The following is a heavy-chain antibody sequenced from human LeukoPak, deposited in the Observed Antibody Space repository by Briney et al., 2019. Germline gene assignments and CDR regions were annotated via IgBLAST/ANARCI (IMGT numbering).Heavy chain of an antibody. V-gene: IGHV4-59*01. CDR1: GGSISSYY. CDR3: ARLYSSGWYWEYYFDY. CDR2: IHYSGST. J-gene: IGHJ4*02. D-gene: IGHD6-19*01. Sequence: SETLSLTCTVSGGSISSYYWSWIWQPPGKGLEWIGYIHYSGSTNYNPSLKSRVTISVDTSKNQFSLKLSSVTAADTAVYYCARLYSSGWYWEYYFDYWGQVTLVTVSS.